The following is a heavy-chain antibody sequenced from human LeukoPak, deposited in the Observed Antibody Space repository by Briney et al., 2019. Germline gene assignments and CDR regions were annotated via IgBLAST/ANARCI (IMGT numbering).Heavy chain of an antibody. J-gene: IGHJ5*02. D-gene: IGHD3-10*01. V-gene: IGHV3-23*01. CDR3: AKLPSFSGSYNWFDP. CDR1: GFTFSIYA. Sequence: GGSLRLSCAASGFTFSIYAMSWVRQAPGKGPEWVSALSGSGGSTYYADSVKGRFTISRDNSKNTLYLQMTSLRAEDTAVYYCAKLPSFSGSYNWFDPWGQGTLVTVSS. CDR2: LSGSGGST.